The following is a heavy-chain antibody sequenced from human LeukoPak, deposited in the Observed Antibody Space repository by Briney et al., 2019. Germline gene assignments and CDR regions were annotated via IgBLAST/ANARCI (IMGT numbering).Heavy chain of an antibody. Sequence: SVKVSCKASGGTFSSYAISWVRQAPGQGLEWMGRIIPIFGTANYAQKFQGRVTITTDESTSTAYMELSSLRSEDTAVYYCARGDYYDSSGYYSPTEYFQHWGQGTLVTVSS. CDR1: GGTFSSYA. D-gene: IGHD3-22*01. J-gene: IGHJ1*01. V-gene: IGHV1-69*05. CDR2: IIPIFGTA. CDR3: ARGDYYDSSGYYSPTEYFQH.